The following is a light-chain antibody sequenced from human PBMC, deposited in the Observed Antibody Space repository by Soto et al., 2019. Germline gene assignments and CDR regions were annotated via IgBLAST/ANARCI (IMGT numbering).Light chain of an antibody. J-gene: IGLJ1*01. CDR1: SSDVGGYNY. CDR3: ISYTRNGTER. V-gene: IGLV2-14*03. CDR2: DVS. Sequence: QSALTQPASVSGSPGQSIAISCTGTSSDVGGYNYVSWYQQHPGKAPKLMIYDVSSRPSGVSNRFSGSKSGNTASLTISGLQAGDEADYYCISYTRNGTERFG.